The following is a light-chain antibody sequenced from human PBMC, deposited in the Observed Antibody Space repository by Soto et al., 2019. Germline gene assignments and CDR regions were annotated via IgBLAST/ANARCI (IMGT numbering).Light chain of an antibody. CDR3: QQYNTSPLT. CDR1: QSISTW. Sequence: DIQMTQCPSTLSASVGDRVTITCRASQSISTWLAWYQQKPGKAPKLLMYKASSLEGGVPSRFSGSGSGTEFNITISSLHPDDFATYYCQQYNTSPLTFGGGTKV. CDR2: KAS. J-gene: IGKJ4*01. V-gene: IGKV1-5*03.